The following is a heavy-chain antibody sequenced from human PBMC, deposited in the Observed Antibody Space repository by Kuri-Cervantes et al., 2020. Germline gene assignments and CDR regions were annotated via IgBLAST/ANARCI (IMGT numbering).Heavy chain of an antibody. CDR1: GGSFSGYY. CDR3: ARGLDFYYDSSGYYFSRWFDP. V-gene: IGHV4-34*01. D-gene: IGHD3-22*01. Sequence: SQTLSLTCAVYGGSFSGYYWSWIRQPPGKGLEWIGEINHSGSTNYNPSLKSRVTISVDTSKNQFSLKLSSVTAADTAVYYCARGLDFYYDSSGYYFSRWFDPWGQGTLVTVSS. CDR2: INHSGST. J-gene: IGHJ5*02.